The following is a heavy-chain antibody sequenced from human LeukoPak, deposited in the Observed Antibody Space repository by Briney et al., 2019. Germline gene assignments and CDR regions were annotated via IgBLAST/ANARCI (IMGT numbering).Heavy chain of an antibody. CDR3: ARDAGWVFDY. D-gene: IGHD6-19*01. CDR1: GYTFSTYG. Sequence: GRSLRLSCAASGYTFSTYGLHWVRQAPGRGLEWVAVIWYDGSYKYYADSVKGQFTVSRDDSKNTMYLQMDSLRAEDTAVYYCARDAGWVFDYWGQGTLVTVSS. J-gene: IGHJ4*02. CDR2: IWYDGSYK. V-gene: IGHV3-33*01.